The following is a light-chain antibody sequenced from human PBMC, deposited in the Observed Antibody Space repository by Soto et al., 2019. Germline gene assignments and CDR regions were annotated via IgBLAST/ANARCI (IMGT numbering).Light chain of an antibody. J-gene: IGKJ2*01. CDR2: GAS. CDR3: QQYNNWPPYT. V-gene: IGKV3-15*01. Sequence: ELVMTRSPATLSVSPGERATLSCRASHSIDSNLAWYQQKPGQAPRLLIYGASTRATGIPARFSGSGSGTEFTLTISSLQSEDIAVYYCQQYNNWPPYTFGQGTKLEIK. CDR1: HSIDSN.